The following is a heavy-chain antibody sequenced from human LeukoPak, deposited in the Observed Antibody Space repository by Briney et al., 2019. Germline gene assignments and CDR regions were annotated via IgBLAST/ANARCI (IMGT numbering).Heavy chain of an antibody. CDR1: GGSFSSYY. Sequence: SETLSLTCAVYGGSFSSYYWSWIRQPAGKGLEWIGRIYTSGSTNYNPSPKSRVTISVDTSKNQFSLKLSSVTAADTAVYYCARGASLLPAAIIVYWGQGTLVTVSS. CDR2: IYTSGST. V-gene: IGHV4-59*10. D-gene: IGHD2-2*02. CDR3: ARGASLLPAAIIVY. J-gene: IGHJ4*02.